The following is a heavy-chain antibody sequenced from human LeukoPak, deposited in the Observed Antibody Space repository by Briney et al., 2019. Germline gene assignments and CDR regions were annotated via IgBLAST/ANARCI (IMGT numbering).Heavy chain of an antibody. CDR2: IYYSGST. Sequence: SETLSLTCAVYGGSFSGYYWSWIRQPPGKGLEWIGSIYYSGSTYYNPSLKSRVTISVDTSKNQFSLKLSSVTAADTAVYYCASDLYYYDSSGYYYFFDYWGQGTLVTVSS. J-gene: IGHJ4*02. D-gene: IGHD3-22*01. CDR1: GGSFSGYY. CDR3: ASDLYYYDSSGYYYFFDY. V-gene: IGHV4-34*01.